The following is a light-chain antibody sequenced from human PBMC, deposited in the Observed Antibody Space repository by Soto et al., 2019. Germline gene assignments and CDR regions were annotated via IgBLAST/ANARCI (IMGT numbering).Light chain of an antibody. V-gene: IGLV2-14*01. CDR3: SSYTTSNTLV. CDR1: SSDVGDYKY. Sequence: QSALTQPASVSGSPGQSITISCTGTSSDVGDYKYVSWYQKHPGKAPKALIYEVSNRPSGVSNRFSGSKSGNTASLTISGLQAEDEADYDGSSYTTSNTLVFGPGTKLTVL. CDR2: EVS. J-gene: IGLJ1*01.